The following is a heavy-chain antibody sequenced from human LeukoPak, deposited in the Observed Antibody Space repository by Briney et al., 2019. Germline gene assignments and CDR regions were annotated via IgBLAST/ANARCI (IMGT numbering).Heavy chain of an antibody. V-gene: IGHV4-59*08. CDR1: GDSTTSYY. J-gene: IGHJ5*01. Sequence: SETLSLTCTVSGDSTTSYYWTWIRQPPGKALEWIGYIYYSGSTNYSPSLKSRVTISLDKSKTQFFLKLSSVAAADTAVYYCARLSNYGILTGNSWFDSWGQGTLVTVSS. CDR3: ARLSNYGILTGNSWFDS. CDR2: IYYSGST. D-gene: IGHD3-9*01.